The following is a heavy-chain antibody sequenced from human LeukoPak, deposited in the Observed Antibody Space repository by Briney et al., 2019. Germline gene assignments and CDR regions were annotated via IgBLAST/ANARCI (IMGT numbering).Heavy chain of an antibody. D-gene: IGHD5-18*01. CDR3: ARDHRGYSYGSEEYHYYYMDV. Sequence: GGSLRLSCAASGFTFSSYAMHWVRQAPGKGLEWVSSISISSNYIYYADSVKGRFTISRDNARNSLYLQMNSLRAEDTAVYYCARDHRGYSYGSEEYHYYYMDVWGKGTTVTVSS. J-gene: IGHJ6*03. CDR2: ISISSNYI. V-gene: IGHV3-21*01. CDR1: GFTFSSYA.